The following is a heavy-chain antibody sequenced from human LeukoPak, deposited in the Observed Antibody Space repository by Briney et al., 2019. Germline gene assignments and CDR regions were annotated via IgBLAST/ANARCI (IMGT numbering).Heavy chain of an antibody. V-gene: IGHV4-34*01. J-gene: IGHJ4*02. CDR3: ARGLEYSSSSPFDY. D-gene: IGHD6-6*01. CDR1: GGSFSGYY. Sequence: PSETLSLTCAVYGGSFSGYYWSWIRQPPGKGLEWIGEINHSGSTNYNPSLKSRDTISVDTSKNQFSLKLSSVTAADTAVYYCARGLEYSSSSPFDYWGQGTLVTVSS. CDR2: INHSGST.